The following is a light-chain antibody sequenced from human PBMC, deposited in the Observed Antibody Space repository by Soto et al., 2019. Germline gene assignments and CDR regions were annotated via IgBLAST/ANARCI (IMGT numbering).Light chain of an antibody. CDR3: SSYLSTGAVG. J-gene: IGLJ2*01. Sequence: QSALTQPASVSGSPGQSITVSCTGTSSDVGGYNFVSWYQQHPGKAPKLLIYEVSSRPSGVSNRFSGSKAGNTASLAISGLQAEDEADYYCSSYLSTGAVGFGGGTKLTVL. V-gene: IGLV2-14*01. CDR2: EVS. CDR1: SSDVGGYNF.